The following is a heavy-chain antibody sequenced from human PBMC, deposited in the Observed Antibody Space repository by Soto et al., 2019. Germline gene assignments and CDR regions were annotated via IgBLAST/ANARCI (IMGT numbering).Heavy chain of an antibody. Sequence: PGGSLRLSCAASGFTFSSYAMSWVPQAQGQGLEWVSAISGSGGSTYYADSVKGRFTISRDNSKNTLYLQMNSLRAEDTAVYYCAKVTTMIVVAHDALDIWGQGTMVTVSS. D-gene: IGHD3-22*01. CDR2: ISGSGGST. CDR3: AKVTTMIVVAHDALDI. CDR1: GFTFSSYA. V-gene: IGHV3-23*01. J-gene: IGHJ3*02.